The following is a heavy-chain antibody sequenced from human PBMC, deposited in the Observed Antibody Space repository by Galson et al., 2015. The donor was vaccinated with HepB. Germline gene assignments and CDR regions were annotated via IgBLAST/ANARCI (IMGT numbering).Heavy chain of an antibody. J-gene: IGHJ4*02. CDR1: TFIFSTYS. CDR3: VFLRGNDLKPLDS. CDR2: ISSSSTTI. D-gene: IGHD4-23*01. V-gene: IGHV3-48*02. Sequence: SLRLSCAASTFIFSTYSMNWVRQAPGKGLERISYISSSSTTIYYADSVRGRLTISRDNAKNSLYLQMNSLRDEDTAVYYCVFLRGNDLKPLDSWGLGTLVTVSS.